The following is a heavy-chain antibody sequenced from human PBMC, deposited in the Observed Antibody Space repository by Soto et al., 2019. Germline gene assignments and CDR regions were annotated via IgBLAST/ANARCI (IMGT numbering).Heavy chain of an antibody. J-gene: IGHJ4*02. V-gene: IGHV4-4*02. Sequence: QVQLQESGPGLVKPSGTLSLTCAVSGGSISSSNWWSWVRQPPGKGLVGIGEIYHSGSTNYNPSLRSRLTISVDKSKNQFSLKLGSVTAAHTAVYYCARRPAHVDLTGYFDYWGQGTLVTVSS. CDR1: GGSISSSNW. D-gene: IGHD4-17*01. CDR3: ARRPAHVDLTGYFDY. CDR2: IYHSGST.